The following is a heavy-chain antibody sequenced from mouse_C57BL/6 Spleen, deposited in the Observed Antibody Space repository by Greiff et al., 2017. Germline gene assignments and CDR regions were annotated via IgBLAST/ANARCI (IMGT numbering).Heavy chain of an antibody. J-gene: IGHJ2*01. CDR1: GYTFTSYW. CDR3: AKGDYGSRYFDY. Sequence: VQLQQPGAELVKPGASVKMSCKASGYTFTSYWITWVKQRPGQGLEWIGDIYPGSGSTNYNEKFKSKATLTVDTSSSTAYMQLSSLTSEDSAVYYCAKGDYGSRYFDYWGQGTTLTVSS. V-gene: IGHV1-55*01. CDR2: IYPGSGST. D-gene: IGHD1-1*01.